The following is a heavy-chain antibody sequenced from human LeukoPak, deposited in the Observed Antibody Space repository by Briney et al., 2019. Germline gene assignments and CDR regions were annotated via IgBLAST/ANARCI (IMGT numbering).Heavy chain of an antibody. CDR2: ISGSGGST. D-gene: IGHD2-2*01. J-gene: IGHJ4*02. Sequence: GGSLRLSCAASGFTFSSYAMSWVRQAPGKGLEWVSAISGSGGSTYYADSVKGRLTISRDNSKNTVYLQMNSLRAEDTAVYYCAKDRRGCSSTSCYYRFDYWGQGTLVTVSS. CDR3: AKDRRGCSSTSCYYRFDY. CDR1: GFTFSSYA. V-gene: IGHV3-23*01.